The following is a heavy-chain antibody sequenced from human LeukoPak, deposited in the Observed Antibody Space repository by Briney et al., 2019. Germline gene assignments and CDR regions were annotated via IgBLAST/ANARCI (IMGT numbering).Heavy chain of an antibody. CDR3: ARERQDTIVHSGAFDI. V-gene: IGHV3-30-3*01. CDR1: GFTFSDYF. D-gene: IGHD4/OR15-4a*01. CDR2: IASDGSHT. Sequence: GRSLRLSCAASGFTFSDYFMHWVRQAPGKGLEWVAVIASDGSHTFYVESVKGRFTISIDNSKNTLYLQMNSLRAEDTAVYFCARERQDTIVHSGAFDIWGQGTMVTVSS. J-gene: IGHJ3*02.